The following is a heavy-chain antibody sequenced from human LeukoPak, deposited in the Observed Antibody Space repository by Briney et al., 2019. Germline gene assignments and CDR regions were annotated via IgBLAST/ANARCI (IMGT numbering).Heavy chain of an antibody. Sequence: NSSETLSLLCTVSGGSISSYHWNWIRQPAGKGLEWIGRVYSSGSTNYNPSLKRRVTMSVDTSKNQFSLELNAVTAADTAVYCCAVGGQWLSQGWCDPWGQGTLVSVSS. D-gene: IGHD6-19*01. CDR2: VYSSGST. V-gene: IGHV4-4*07. CDR3: AVGGQWLSQGWCDP. CDR1: GGSISSYH. J-gene: IGHJ5*02.